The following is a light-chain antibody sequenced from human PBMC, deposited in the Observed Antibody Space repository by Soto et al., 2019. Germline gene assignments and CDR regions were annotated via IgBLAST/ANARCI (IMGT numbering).Light chain of an antibody. Sequence: DVVMTQSPLTLPVTLGQPASISCRSSHSLVSSDGNTYLNWFQQRPGQSPRRLIDKLSNRASGVPDGVSGSGSGTDFTLQISSVEDEDVGVYYCMPGTDSPITFGGGTKVEIK. CDR2: KLS. CDR1: HSLVSSDGNTY. CDR3: MPGTDSPIT. J-gene: IGKJ4*01. V-gene: IGKV2-30*01.